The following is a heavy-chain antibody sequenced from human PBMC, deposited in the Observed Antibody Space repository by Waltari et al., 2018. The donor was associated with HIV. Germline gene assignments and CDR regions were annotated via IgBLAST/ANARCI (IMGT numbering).Heavy chain of an antibody. CDR3: ARGYSSSRWIPLYH. CDR1: GFTFRHFA. D-gene: IGHD6-6*01. Sequence: QVQLVESGGGVVQPGTSLTLSCAVSGFTFRHFAIHLVRQSTGKGLEWLAVFWSDGAEISYADSVKGRFTVSKDTSQKTLYLHLTSLRAEDTALYYCARGYSSSRWIPLYHWGRGTLVTVSS. CDR2: FWSDGAEI. J-gene: IGHJ4*02. V-gene: IGHV3-33*01.